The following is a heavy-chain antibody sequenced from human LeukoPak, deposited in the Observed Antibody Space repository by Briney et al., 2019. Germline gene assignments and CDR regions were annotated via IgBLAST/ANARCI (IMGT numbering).Heavy chain of an antibody. CDR3: ARDGDNWNDVRYFDY. CDR1: GLTFSSYA. CDR2: ISYDGSNK. D-gene: IGHD1-1*01. J-gene: IGHJ4*02. V-gene: IGHV3-30*01. Sequence: GGSLRLSCAASGLTFSSYAMHWVRQAPGKGLEWVAVISYDGSNKYYADSVKGRFTISRDNSKNTLYLQMNSLRAEDTAVYYCARDGDNWNDVRYFDYWGQGTLVTVSS.